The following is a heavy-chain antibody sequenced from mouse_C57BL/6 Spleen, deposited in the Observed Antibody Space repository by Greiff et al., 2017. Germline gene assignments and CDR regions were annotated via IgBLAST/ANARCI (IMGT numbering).Heavy chain of an antibody. Sequence: VQLQQSGTVLARPGASVKMSCKTSGFTFTRYWMNWVKQRPGQGLEWIGSISPGNSDTSYNQKFKGKAKLTAVPSASTAYMELRSLTNEDSAVYYCTCSGYEFDYWGQGTTLTVSS. CDR1: GFTFTRYW. V-gene: IGHV1-5*01. D-gene: IGHD3-2*02. CDR2: ISPGNSDT. J-gene: IGHJ2*01. CDR3: TCSGYEFDY.